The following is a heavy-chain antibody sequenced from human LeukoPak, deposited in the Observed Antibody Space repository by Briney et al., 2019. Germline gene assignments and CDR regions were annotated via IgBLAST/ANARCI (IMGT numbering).Heavy chain of an antibody. CDR3: ARARIAVAGSLTAY. D-gene: IGHD6-19*01. J-gene: IGHJ4*02. Sequence: VASVKVSCKASGYTFTGYYMHWVRQAPGQGLEWMGWINPNSGGTNYAQKFQGRVAMTRDTSISTAYMELSRLRSDDTAVYYCARARIAVAGSLTAYWGQGTLVTVSS. V-gene: IGHV1-2*02. CDR2: INPNSGGT. CDR1: GYTFTGYY.